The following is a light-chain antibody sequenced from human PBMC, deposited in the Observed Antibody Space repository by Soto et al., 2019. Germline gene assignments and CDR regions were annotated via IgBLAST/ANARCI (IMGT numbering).Light chain of an antibody. CDR2: AAS. V-gene: IGKV1-9*01. CDR3: QQFNSYPIT. J-gene: IGKJ5*01. Sequence: DIQLTQTPSFLSASVGDRVTITCRASQGISSILAWYQQKPGKAPKLLIYAASTLQSGVPSRFSGSGSGTEFTLTISSLQPEDFATYYCQQFNSYPITFGQGTRLEIK. CDR1: QGISSI.